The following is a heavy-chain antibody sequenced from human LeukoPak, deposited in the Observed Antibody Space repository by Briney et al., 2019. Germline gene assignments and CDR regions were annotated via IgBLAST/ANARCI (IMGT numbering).Heavy chain of an antibody. Sequence: GASLRPSCAASGFTVSSNYMSCVRQPPGNGLEWVSAIGNSGNGATYAHSVKGRFTISRDNSKNMLYLQMNSLRAEETAVYYCAKDWSCQDWGQGTLVTVSS. D-gene: IGHD1-26*01. CDR2: IGNSGNGA. CDR3: AKDWSCQD. CDR1: GFTVSSNY. J-gene: IGHJ4*02. V-gene: IGHV3-23*01.